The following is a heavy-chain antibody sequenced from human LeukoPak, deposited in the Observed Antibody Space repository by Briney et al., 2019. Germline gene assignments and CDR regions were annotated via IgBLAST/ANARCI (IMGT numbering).Heavy chain of an antibody. D-gene: IGHD3-22*01. CDR2: IYTSGST. J-gene: IGHJ3*02. CDR3: ARESSGYYYVKYDAFDI. V-gene: IGHV4-4*07. Sequence: SETLSLTCTVSGGSISSYYWSWIRQPAGKGLEWIGRIYTSGSTNYNPSLKSRVTMSVDTSKNQFSLKLSSVTAADTAVCYCARESSGYYYVKYDAFDIWGQGTMVTVSS. CDR1: GGSISSYY.